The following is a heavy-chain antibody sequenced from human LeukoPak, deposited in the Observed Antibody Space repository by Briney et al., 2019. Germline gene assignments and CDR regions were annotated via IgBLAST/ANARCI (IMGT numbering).Heavy chain of an antibody. D-gene: IGHD2-15*01. V-gene: IGHV3-48*01. J-gene: IGHJ6*02. CDR2: ISSSSSTI. Sequence: GGSLRLSCAASGFTFSSYSMNWVRQAPGKGLEWVSYISSSSSTIYYADSVKGRSTISRDNAKNSLYLQMNSLRAEDTAVYYCAREPYCSGGSCQSYGMDVWGQGTTVTVSS. CDR1: GFTFSSYS. CDR3: AREPYCSGGSCQSYGMDV.